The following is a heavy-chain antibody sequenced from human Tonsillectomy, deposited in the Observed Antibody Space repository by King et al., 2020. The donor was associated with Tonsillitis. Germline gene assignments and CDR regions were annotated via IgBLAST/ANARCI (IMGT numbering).Heavy chain of an antibody. Sequence: VQLVESGGGLVQPGRSLRLSCAASGFTFDDYAMHWVRQAPGKGLEWVSGITWNSGSIGYADSVNGRFTISRDNAENSLYLKMNGLRAEDTALYYCGKDKMVRGVIDYYGMDVWGQGTTVTVSS. J-gene: IGHJ6*02. CDR3: GKDKMVRGVIDYYGMDV. D-gene: IGHD3-10*01. CDR1: GFTFDDYA. CDR2: ITWNSGSI. V-gene: IGHV3-9*01.